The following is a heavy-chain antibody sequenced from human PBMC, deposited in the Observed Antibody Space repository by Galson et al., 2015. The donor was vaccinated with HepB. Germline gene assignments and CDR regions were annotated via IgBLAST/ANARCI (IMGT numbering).Heavy chain of an antibody. Sequence: ETLSLTCTVSGASIGSSNYYWAWIRQPPGMGLEWIGSIYYDGTSSQNPSLESRVTISLDTSKNQFFLKLSSVTAGDTAVFYCARIYKGANWGLFDYWGRGIMVTVSS. V-gene: IGHV4-39*01. J-gene: IGHJ4*02. D-gene: IGHD7-27*01. CDR3: ARIYKGANWGLFDY. CDR2: IYYDGTS. CDR1: GASIGSSNYY.